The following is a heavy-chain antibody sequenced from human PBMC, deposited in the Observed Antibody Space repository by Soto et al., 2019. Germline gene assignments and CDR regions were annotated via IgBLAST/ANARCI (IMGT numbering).Heavy chain of an antibody. CDR2: INPKFGDT. CDR3: ARNMDYYYGPGSGNGHGV. D-gene: IGHD3-10*01. CDR1: GYTFTAYY. J-gene: IGHJ6*02. Sequence: QVQLVQSGAEVKEPGDSVRVSCEASGYTFTAYYIHWVRQAPEQGLEWMGWINPKFGDTTYAQDFQGRLTLTRDMSISTVYMDLSRLTSDDTAIYYCARNMDYYYGPGSGNGHGVWGQGTTVNVFS. V-gene: IGHV1-2*02.